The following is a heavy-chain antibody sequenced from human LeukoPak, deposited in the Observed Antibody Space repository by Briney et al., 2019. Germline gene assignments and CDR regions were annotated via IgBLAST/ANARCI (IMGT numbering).Heavy chain of an antibody. J-gene: IGHJ5*02. CDR2: ISSRNGYK. CDR1: GCTFSSYS. D-gene: IGHD3-3*01. Sequence: GGSLTLSCAASGCTFSSYSMNWVRQAPGKGLEWVSSISSRNGYKYYPDPVKGRFTISRDNAKNSLYLRMNGLRAEDTAMYYCAREISMFGGSPTWGQGTLVTVSS. V-gene: IGHV3-21*01. CDR3: AREISMFGGSPT.